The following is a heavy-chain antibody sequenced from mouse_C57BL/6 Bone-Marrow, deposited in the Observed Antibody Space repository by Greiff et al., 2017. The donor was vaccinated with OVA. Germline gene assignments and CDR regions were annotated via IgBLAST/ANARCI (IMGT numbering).Heavy chain of an antibody. D-gene: IGHD2-1*01. CDR2: ISDGGSYT. V-gene: IGHV5-4*01. CDR1: GFTFSSYA. J-gene: IGHJ4*01. Sequence: DVQLQESGGGLVKPGGSLKLSCAASGFTFSSYAMSWVRQTPEKRLEWVATISDGGSYTYYPDNVKGRFTISRDNAKNNLYLHMSHLKSEDTAMYYCARDYGNYECYAMDDWGQGTSVTVSS. CDR3: ARDYGNYECYAMDD.